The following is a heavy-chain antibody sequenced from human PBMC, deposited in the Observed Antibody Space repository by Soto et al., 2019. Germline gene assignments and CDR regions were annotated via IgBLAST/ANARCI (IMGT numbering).Heavy chain of an antibody. V-gene: IGHV3-33*01. CDR2: IWFDGSNK. CDR1: GFTFSGHA. D-gene: IGHD6-19*01. CDR3: ARDGQLLAPYDLDV. J-gene: IGHJ6*02. Sequence: QVQLVESGGGVAQPGRSLRLSCTVSGFTFSGHAMHWVRQAPGKGLEWVTQIWFDGSNKYYAESVKGRFTISRDNSKNTLYIQMNSLRVEDTAVYYCARDGQLLAPYDLDVWGQGTSVTVSS.